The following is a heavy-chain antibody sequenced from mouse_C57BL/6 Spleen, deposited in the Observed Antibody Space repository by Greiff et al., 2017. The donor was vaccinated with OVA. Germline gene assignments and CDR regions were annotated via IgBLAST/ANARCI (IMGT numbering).Heavy chain of an antibody. J-gene: IGHJ2*01. V-gene: IGHV1-52*01. D-gene: IGHD2-4*01. Sequence: VQLQQPGAELVRPGSSVKLSCKASGYTFTSYWMHWVKQRPIQGLEWIGNIDPSDSETHYNQKFKDKATLTVDKSSSTAYMQLSSLTSEDSAVYYCARGLRRYYFDYWGQGTTLTVSS. CDR2: IDPSDSET. CDR1: GYTFTSYW. CDR3: ARGLRRYYFDY.